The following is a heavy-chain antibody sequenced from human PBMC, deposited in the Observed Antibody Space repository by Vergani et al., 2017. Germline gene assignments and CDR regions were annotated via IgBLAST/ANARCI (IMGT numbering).Heavy chain of an antibody. CDR2: IYTSGST. J-gene: IGHJ3*02. CDR3: ARVLVDSSGYYYDGAFDI. CDR1: GGSISSYY. D-gene: IGHD3-22*01. V-gene: IGHV4-4*07. Sequence: QVQLQESGPGLVKPSETLSLTCTVSGGSISSYYWSWIRQPAGKGLEWIGRIYTSGSTNYNPSLKSRVTMSVDTSKNQFSLKLSSATAADTAVYYCARVLVDSSGYYYDGAFDIWGQGTMVTVSS.